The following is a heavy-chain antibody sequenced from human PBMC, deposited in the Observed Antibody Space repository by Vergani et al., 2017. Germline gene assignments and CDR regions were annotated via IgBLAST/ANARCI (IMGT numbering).Heavy chain of an antibody. CDR3: ARHTRDGYFDY. V-gene: IGHV4-34*01. Sequence: QVQLQQWGAGLLKPSETLSLTCAVYGGSFSGYYWSWIRQPPGKGLEWIGEINHSGSTNYNPSLKSRVTISVDTSKNQFSLKLSSVTAADTAVYYCARHTRDGYFDYWGQGTLVTVSS. CDR2: INHSGST. CDR1: GGSFSGYY. J-gene: IGHJ4*02. D-gene: IGHD5-24*01.